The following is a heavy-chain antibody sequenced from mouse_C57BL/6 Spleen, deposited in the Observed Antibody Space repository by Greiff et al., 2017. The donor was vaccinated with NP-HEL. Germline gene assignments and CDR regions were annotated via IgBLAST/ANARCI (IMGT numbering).Heavy chain of an antibody. CDR3: ARLGYYAMDY. J-gene: IGHJ4*01. CDR1: GYAFTNYL. D-gene: IGHD4-1*01. CDR2: INPGSGST. Sequence: QVQLKQSGAELVRPGTSVKVSCKASGYAFTNYLIEWVKQRPGQGLEWIGVINPGSGSTNYNEKFKGKATLTADKSSSTAYMQLSSLTSEDSAVYFCARLGYYAMDYWGQGTSVTVSS. V-gene: IGHV1-54*01.